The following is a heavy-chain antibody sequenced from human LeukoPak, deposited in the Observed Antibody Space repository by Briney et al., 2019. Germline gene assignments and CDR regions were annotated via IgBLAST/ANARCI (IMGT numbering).Heavy chain of an antibody. CDR3: ARDHYGDYVDY. D-gene: IGHD4-17*01. CDR2: IYSGGSP. V-gene: IGHV3-53*01. Sequence: GGSLRLSCAASGFTFSDYYMSWLRQAPGKGLEWVSVIYSGGSPYYADSVKGRFTISRDNSKNTLYLQMNSLRAEDTAVYYCARDHYGDYVDYWGQGTLVTVSS. CDR1: GFTFSDYY. J-gene: IGHJ4*02.